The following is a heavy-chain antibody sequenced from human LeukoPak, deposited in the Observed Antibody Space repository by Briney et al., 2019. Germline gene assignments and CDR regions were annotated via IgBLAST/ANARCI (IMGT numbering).Heavy chain of an antibody. CDR2: MNPYTGDT. V-gene: IGHV1-8*01. CDR3: TRGSLSGSSRDY. D-gene: IGHD1-26*01. J-gene: IGHJ4*02. Sequence: GALLRPCCSPSGYTFTASDINCGRQATGHGLEWRGWMNPYTGDTGYAQNFQCRVTMTRNTSIDTAYMALRGLRSEDTAVYYCTRGSLSGSSRDYWGQGTLDTVSS. CDR1: GYTFTASD.